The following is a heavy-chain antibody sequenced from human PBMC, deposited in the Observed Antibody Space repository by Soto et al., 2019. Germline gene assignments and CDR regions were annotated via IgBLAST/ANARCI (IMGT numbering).Heavy chain of an antibody. CDR3: ARTSVKKLVFDY. CDR1: GGSVSSGSYY. CDR2: IYYSGST. V-gene: IGHV4-61*01. Sequence: PSETLSLTCTVSGGSVSSGSYYWSWIRQPPGKGLEWIGYIYYSGSTNYNPSLKSRVTISVDTSKNQFSLKLSSVTAADTAVYYCARTSVKKLVFDYWGQGTLVTVYS. D-gene: IGHD6-6*01. J-gene: IGHJ4*02.